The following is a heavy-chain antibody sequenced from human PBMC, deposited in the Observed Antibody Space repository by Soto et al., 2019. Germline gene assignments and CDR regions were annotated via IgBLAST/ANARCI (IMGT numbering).Heavy chain of an antibody. CDR1: GFTFSRYA. D-gene: IGHD4-17*01. CDR3: AKVGGFDP. Sequence: PGGSLRLSCEASGFTFSRYAMSWVRQIPGKGLECVSAIGGDGESTHYADSVKGRFTISRDNSKNTLYLQLNSLRVEDTAVYYCAKVGGFDPWGQGPLVTVSS. J-gene: IGHJ5*02. V-gene: IGHV3-23*01. CDR2: IGGDGEST.